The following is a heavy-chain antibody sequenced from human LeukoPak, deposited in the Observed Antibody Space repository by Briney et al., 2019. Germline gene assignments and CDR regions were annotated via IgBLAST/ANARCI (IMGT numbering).Heavy chain of an antibody. Sequence: GGSLRLSCAASGFSFSSYALHWVRQAPGKGLEWVAVVWYDGSKKYYADSVKGRFTISRDNSKNTLYLQMNSLRAEDTAVYYCARDPRYSSTWYYFDYWGQGTLLTVSS. J-gene: IGHJ4*02. D-gene: IGHD6-13*01. V-gene: IGHV3-33*01. CDR2: VWYDGSKK. CDR1: GFSFSSYA. CDR3: ARDPRYSSTWYYFDY.